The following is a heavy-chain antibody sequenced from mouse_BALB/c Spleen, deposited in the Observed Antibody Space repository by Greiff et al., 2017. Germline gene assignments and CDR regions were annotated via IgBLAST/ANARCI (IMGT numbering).Heavy chain of an antibody. V-gene: IGHV1-31*01. CDR1: GYSFTGYY. J-gene: IGHJ2*01. CDR3: ARFATVADY. D-gene: IGHD1-1*01. CDR2: INPYNGAT. Sequence: EVQLQQSGPELVKPGASVKISCKASGYSFTGYYMHWVKQSHVKSLEWIGRINPYNGATSYNQNFKDKASLTVDKSSSTAYMELHSLTSEDSAVYYCARFATVADYWGQGTTLTVSS.